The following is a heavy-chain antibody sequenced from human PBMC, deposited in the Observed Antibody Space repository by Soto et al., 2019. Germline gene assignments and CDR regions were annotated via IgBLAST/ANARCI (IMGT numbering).Heavy chain of an antibody. Sequence: ASVKVSCKASGYTFTSYDINWVRQATGQGLEWMGWMNPNSGNTGYAQKLQGRVTMTRNTSISTAYMELSSLRSEDTAVYYCSRGRGSDYDFWSGYLWIFDYWGQGTLVTVSS. CDR1: GYTFTSYD. J-gene: IGHJ4*02. CDR2: MNPNSGNT. D-gene: IGHD3-3*01. V-gene: IGHV1-8*01. CDR3: SRGRGSDYDFWSGYLWIFDY.